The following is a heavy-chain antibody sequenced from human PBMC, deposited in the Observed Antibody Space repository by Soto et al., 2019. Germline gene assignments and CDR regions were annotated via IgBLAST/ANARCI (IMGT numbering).Heavy chain of an antibody. CDR1: GGSISSGDYY. CDR2: IYYTGST. Sequence: PSETLSLTCTVSGGSISSGDYYWSWVRQPPGKDTEYICYIYYTGSTYYNPSLKSRVTISVDTSKNQFSLTLSSVTAADTAVYYCVRRVALKPRDYFDYWGQGILVT. J-gene: IGHJ4*02. D-gene: IGHD3-3*02. V-gene: IGHV4-30-4*01. CDR3: VRRVALKPRDYFDY.